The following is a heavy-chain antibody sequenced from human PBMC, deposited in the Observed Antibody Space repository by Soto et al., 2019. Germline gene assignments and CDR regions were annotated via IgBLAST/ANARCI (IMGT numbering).Heavy chain of an antibody. CDR1: GDSVSSNSAG. D-gene: IGHD1-1*01. CDR2: TYYRSKWYN. J-gene: IGHJ6*03. V-gene: IGHV6-1*01. CDR3: ARGSWDDVSGHYYMDV. Sequence: QVQLQQSGPGLVKPSQTLSLTCDISGDSVSSNSAGWNWIRQTPSRGLEWLRRTYYRSKWYNNYAVSVKSRVSVNPDTAKNQISLQLNSVTPEDTAVYYCARGSWDDVSGHYYMDVWGKGTTVTVSS.